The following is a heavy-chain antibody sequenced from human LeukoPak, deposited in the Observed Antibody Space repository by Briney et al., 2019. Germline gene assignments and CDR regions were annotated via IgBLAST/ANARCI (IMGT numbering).Heavy chain of an antibody. CDR3: ARDLGSLFGVP. Sequence: VASVKVSCKASGYTFTSYGISWVRQAPGQGLEWMGWINPNSGGTNYAQKFQGRVTMTRDTSISTAYMELSRLRSDDTAVYYCARDLGSLFGVPWGQGTLVTVSS. V-gene: IGHV1-2*02. D-gene: IGHD3-3*01. CDR1: GYTFTSYG. CDR2: INPNSGGT. J-gene: IGHJ5*02.